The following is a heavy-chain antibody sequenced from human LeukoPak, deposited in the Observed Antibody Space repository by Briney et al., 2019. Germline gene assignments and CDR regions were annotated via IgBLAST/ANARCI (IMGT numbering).Heavy chain of an antibody. Sequence: PGGSLRLSCAASGFTFDDYAMHWVRQAPGKGLEWVSGISWNSGSIGYADSVKGRFTISRDNAKYSLYLQMNSLRAEDTALYYCAKDLIAVAATGFDYWGQGTLVTVSS. CDR1: GFTFDDYA. CDR2: ISWNSGSI. J-gene: IGHJ4*02. V-gene: IGHV3-9*01. CDR3: AKDLIAVAATGFDY. D-gene: IGHD6-19*01.